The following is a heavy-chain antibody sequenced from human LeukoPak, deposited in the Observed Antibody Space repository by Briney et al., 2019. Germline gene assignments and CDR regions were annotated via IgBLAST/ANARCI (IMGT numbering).Heavy chain of an antibody. D-gene: IGHD3-22*01. CDR2: IWYDEITK. Sequence: PVGSLRLSCVASGFTFRSYGIHWVRQAPGKGLEWLAFIWYDEITKDYADSVKGRFTISRDNSKNTLYVQMNSLRADDTAVYYCAKDSSDYYFDYWGQGTLVTVSS. J-gene: IGHJ4*02. CDR3: AKDSSDYYFDY. V-gene: IGHV3-30*02. CDR1: GFTFRSYG.